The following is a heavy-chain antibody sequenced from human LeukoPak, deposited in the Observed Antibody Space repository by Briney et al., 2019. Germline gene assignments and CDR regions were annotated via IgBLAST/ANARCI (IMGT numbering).Heavy chain of an antibody. J-gene: IGHJ4*02. CDR3: ARVNIQLWAYHYYFDY. CDR2: IIPIFGTA. CDR1: GGTFSSYA. V-gene: IGHV1-69*05. Sequence: SVKVSCKASGGTFSSYAISWVRQAPGQGLEWVGGIIPIFGTANYAQKFQGRVTITTDESTSTAYMELSSLRSEDTAVYYCARVNIQLWAYHYYFDYWGQGTLVTVSS. D-gene: IGHD5-18*01.